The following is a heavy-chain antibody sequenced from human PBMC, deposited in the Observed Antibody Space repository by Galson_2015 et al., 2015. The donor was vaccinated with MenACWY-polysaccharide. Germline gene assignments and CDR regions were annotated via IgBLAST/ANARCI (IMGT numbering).Heavy chain of an antibody. Sequence: ASGFTFSRYSMNWVRQAPGKGLEWVSSISRTSSYIYYADSVKGRFTISRDSAENSLYLQMNILRAEDTAVYYCVRVGVPAAIAMDVWGEGTTVTVSS. CDR1: GFTFSRYS. CDR3: VRVGVPAAIAMDV. V-gene: IGHV3-21*01. J-gene: IGHJ6*03. CDR2: ISRTSSYI. D-gene: IGHD2-2*02.